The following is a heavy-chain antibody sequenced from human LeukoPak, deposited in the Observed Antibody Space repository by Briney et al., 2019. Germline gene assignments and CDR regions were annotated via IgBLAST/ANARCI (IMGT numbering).Heavy chain of an antibody. CDR2: ISGSGGST. Sequence: PGGSLRLSCAASGFTFSSYAMSWVRQAPGKGLEWVSAISGSGGSTYYADSVKGRFTISRDNSKNTLYLQMNSLRAEDTAVYYCARDLCGGDCYYYYGMDVWGQGTTVTVSS. CDR1: GFTFSSYA. D-gene: IGHD2-21*02. J-gene: IGHJ6*02. CDR3: ARDLCGGDCYYYYGMDV. V-gene: IGHV3-23*01.